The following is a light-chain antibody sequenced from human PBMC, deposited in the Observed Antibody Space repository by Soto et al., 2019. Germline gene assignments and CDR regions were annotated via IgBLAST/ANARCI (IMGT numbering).Light chain of an antibody. Sequence: DIQMTQSTSSLSASVGDRVTITCRATQSISSYLNWYQQKPGKAPKLLIYAASSLQSGVPSRFSGSGSGTDFTLTISSLQPEDFATYDCQQSYSTLIFTFGPGTKVDIK. CDR2: AAS. J-gene: IGKJ3*01. V-gene: IGKV1-39*01. CDR1: QSISSY. CDR3: QQSYSTLIFT.